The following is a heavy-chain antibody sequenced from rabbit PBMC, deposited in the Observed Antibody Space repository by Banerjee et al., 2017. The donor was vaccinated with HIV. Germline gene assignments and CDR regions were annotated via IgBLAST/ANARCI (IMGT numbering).Heavy chain of an antibody. Sequence: QEQLVESGGGLVQPEGSLTLTCKASGFDFSSSYHMCWVRRAPGKGLEWIACIHAGSSGNTRYASWAKGRFTISKTSSTTVTLQMISLTGADTATYFCARDEPFANTYFNLWGPGTLVTVS. V-gene: IGHV1S45*01. D-gene: IGHD6-1*01. CDR3: ARDEPFANTYFNL. CDR1: GFDFSSSYH. J-gene: IGHJ4*01. CDR2: IHAGSSGNT.